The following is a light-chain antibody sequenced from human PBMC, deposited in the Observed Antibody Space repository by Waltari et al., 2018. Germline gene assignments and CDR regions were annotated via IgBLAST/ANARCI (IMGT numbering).Light chain of an antibody. V-gene: IGKV1-39*01. CDR3: QQSYSTPLN. CDR2: AAS. J-gene: IGKJ4*01. CDR1: QSISSY. Sequence: IQMTQPPSSLSATVGDRDTITCRASQSISSYLNWYQQKPGKAPKLLIYAASSLQSGVPSRFSGSGSWTDFTLTISSLQPEDYATYYCQQSYSTPLNFGGGTKVEIK.